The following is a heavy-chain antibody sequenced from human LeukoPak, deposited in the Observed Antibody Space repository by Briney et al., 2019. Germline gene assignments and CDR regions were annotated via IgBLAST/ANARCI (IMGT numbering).Heavy chain of an antibody. D-gene: IGHD1-7*01. J-gene: IGHJ5*02. CDR3: ARALGAKLELQP. Sequence: SVKVSCKASGGTSSSYAISWVRQAPGQGLEWMGGIIPIFGTANYAQKFQGRDTITTDESTSTAYMELSSLRSEDTAVYYCARALGAKLELQPWGQGTLVTVSS. CDR2: IIPIFGTA. V-gene: IGHV1-69*05. CDR1: GGTSSSYA.